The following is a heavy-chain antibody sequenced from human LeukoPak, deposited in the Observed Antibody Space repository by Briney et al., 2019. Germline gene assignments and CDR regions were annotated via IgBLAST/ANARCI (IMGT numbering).Heavy chain of an antibody. CDR2: IIPIFGIA. V-gene: IGHV1-69*04. D-gene: IGHD5-18*01. CDR1: GGTFSSYA. Sequence: SVKVSCKASGGTFSSYAISRVRQAPGQGLEWMGRIIPIFGIANYAQKFQGRVTITADKSTSTAYMELSSLRSEDTAVYYCARELMDTAMVTGFGYWGQGTLVTGSS. CDR3: ARELMDTAMVTGFGY. J-gene: IGHJ4*02.